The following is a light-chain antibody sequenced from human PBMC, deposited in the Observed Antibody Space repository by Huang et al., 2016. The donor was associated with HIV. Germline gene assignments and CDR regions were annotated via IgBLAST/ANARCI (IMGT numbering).Light chain of an antibody. J-gene: IGKJ2*01. Sequence: DIVMTKPPPPLPVTPAQPASISCTSSQSLLYTDGKTYLYWNLQKPGRAPQLLIYEVSSRFSEVPDRLSGSGSGTHFTLKISRVEAEDVGVYYCMQGLHLPYTFGQGAKLEIK. V-gene: IGKV2-29*02. CDR1: QSLLYTDGKTY. CDR2: EVS. CDR3: MQGLHLPYT.